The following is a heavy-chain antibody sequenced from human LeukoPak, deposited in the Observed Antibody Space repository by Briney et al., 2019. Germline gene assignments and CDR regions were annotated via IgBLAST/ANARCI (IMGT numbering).Heavy chain of an antibody. CDR2: IIPILGIA. CDR3: ARAGNSYGYEFDY. Sequence: GSSVKVSCKASGGTFSSYAISWVRQAPGQGLEWMGRIIPILGIANYAQKFQGRVTITADKSTSTAYMELSSLRSDDTAVYYCARAGNSYGYEFDYWGQGTLVTVSS. V-gene: IGHV1-69*04. D-gene: IGHD5-18*01. J-gene: IGHJ4*02. CDR1: GGTFSSYA.